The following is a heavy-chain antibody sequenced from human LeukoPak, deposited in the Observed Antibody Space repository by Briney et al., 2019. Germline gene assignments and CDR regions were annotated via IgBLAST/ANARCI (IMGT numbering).Heavy chain of an antibody. CDR2: VNLQGST. V-gene: IGHV4-4*03. CDR3: AREGGPYRPLDY. Sequence: PPGTLSLTCGVSGGSISNTNWWTWVRQPPGKGLEWIGEVNLQGSTNYNPSLKSQVAISVDKSENHISLKLTSVTAADTAVYYCAREGGPYRPLDYSGQGTLVTVAS. CDR1: GGSISNTNW. J-gene: IGHJ4*02.